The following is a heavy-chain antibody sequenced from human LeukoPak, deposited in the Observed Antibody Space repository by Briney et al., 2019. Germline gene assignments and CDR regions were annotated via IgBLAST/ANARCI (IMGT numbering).Heavy chain of an antibody. V-gene: IGHV3-20*04. CDR1: GFTFDDYG. CDR2: INWNGGST. J-gene: IGHJ3*02. D-gene: IGHD2-2*01. CDR3: ARPGEGYCSSTSCYELAFDI. Sequence: PGRSLRLSCAASGFTFDDYGMSWVRQAPGKGLEWVSGINWNGGSTGYADSVKGRFTISRDNAKNSLYLQMNSLRAEDTALYYCARPGEGYCSSTSCYELAFDIWGQGTMVTVSS.